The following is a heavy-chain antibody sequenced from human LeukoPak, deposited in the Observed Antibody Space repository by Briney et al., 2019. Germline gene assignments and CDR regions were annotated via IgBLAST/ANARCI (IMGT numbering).Heavy chain of an antibody. Sequence: SQTLSLTCSVSGGPVNSGAYYWSWIRQFPGRGLEWIGRIFFTGSTDYNPSLKSRLAISIDTSRDQFSLELSAVSAADTATYYCARDRASGMDFWGRGILVTVSS. J-gene: IGHJ4*02. D-gene: IGHD3-10*01. CDR2: IFFTGST. CDR1: GGPVNSGAYY. CDR3: ARDRASGMDF. V-gene: IGHV4-31*03.